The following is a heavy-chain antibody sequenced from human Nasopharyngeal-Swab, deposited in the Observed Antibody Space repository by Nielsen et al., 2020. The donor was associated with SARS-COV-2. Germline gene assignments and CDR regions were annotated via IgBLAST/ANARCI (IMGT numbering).Heavy chain of an antibody. Sequence: SETLSLTCTVFGGSISSYYWSWIRQPPGKGLEWIGYIHYSGNTNYNPSLKSRVTISVDTSKNQFSLKLSSVTAADTAVYYCAREAHRNNNWFDPWGQGTLVTVSS. J-gene: IGHJ5*02. V-gene: IGHV4-59*01. CDR2: IHYSGNT. CDR3: AREAHRNNNWFDP. D-gene: IGHD1/OR15-1a*01. CDR1: GGSISSYY.